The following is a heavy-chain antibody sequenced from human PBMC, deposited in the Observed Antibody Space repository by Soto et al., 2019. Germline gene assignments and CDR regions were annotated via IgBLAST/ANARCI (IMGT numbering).Heavy chain of an antibody. CDR1: GFTFSSYG. J-gene: IGHJ4*02. V-gene: IGHV3-48*02. CDR2: ISSSSSTI. CDR3: ARGYYYVEY. Sequence: EVQLVESGGGLVQPGGSLRLSCAASGFTFSSYGMNWVRQAPGKGLEWVSYISSSSSTISSAESVKGRFTISRDNAKNSLYLQMNSLRDEDTAVYYCARGYYYVEYWGQGTLVTVSS. D-gene: IGHD3-10*02.